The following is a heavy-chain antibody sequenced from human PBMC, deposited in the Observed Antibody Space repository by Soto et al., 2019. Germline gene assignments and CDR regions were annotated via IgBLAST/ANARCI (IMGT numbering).Heavy chain of an antibody. J-gene: IGHJ6*02. D-gene: IGHD3-16*02. Sequence: GGSLRLSCAASGFTFSSYGMHWVRQAPGKGLEWVAVIWYDGSNKYYADSVKGRFTISRDNSKNTLCLQMNSLRAEDTAVYYCARALKTYYDYVWGSYRSSGMDVWGQGTTVTVSS. CDR3: ARALKTYYDYVWGSYRSSGMDV. CDR2: IWYDGSNK. V-gene: IGHV3-33*01. CDR1: GFTFSSYG.